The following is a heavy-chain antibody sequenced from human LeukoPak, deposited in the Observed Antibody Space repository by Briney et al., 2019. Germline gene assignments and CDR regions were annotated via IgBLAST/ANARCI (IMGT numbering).Heavy chain of an antibody. CDR2: ISGSGGST. D-gene: IGHD3-3*01. V-gene: IGHV3-23*01. J-gene: IGHJ3*02. Sequence: GGSLRLSCAASGVTFSRDWMSTGRQAPGKGLEWVSAISGSGGSTYYADSVKGRFTISRDNSKNTLYLQMNSLRAEDTAVYYCAQENWYYDFWSCPPITCDIWGQGTMVTVSS. CDR3: AQENWYYDFWSCPPITCDI. CDR1: GVTFSRDW.